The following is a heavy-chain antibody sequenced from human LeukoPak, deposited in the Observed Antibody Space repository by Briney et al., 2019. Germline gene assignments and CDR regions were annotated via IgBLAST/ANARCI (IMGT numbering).Heavy chain of an antibody. V-gene: IGHV3-21*01. CDR3: ARESRLSY. CDR2: ISSSSSYI. J-gene: IGHJ4*02. Sequence: PGGSLRLSCAASGFIFSTYEMNWVRQAPGKGLEWVSSISSSSSYIYYADSVKGRFTISRDNAKNSLYLQMNSLRAEDTAVYYCARESRLSYWGQGTLVTVSS. CDR1: GFIFSTYE.